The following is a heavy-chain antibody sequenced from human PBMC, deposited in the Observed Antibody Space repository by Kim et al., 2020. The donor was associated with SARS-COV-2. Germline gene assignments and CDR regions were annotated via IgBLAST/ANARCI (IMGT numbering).Heavy chain of an antibody. V-gene: IGHV3-74*01. CDR2: T. CDR3: ARGGSGSLDY. D-gene: IGHD3-16*01. Sequence: TIYADSGKGRVTSTRDTAKNTLYMQMNSLRAEDTAVYYCARGGSGSLDYWGQGTLVTVSS. J-gene: IGHJ4*02.